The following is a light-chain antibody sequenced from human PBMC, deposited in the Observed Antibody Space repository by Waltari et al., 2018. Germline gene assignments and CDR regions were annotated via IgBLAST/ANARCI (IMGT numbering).Light chain of an antibody. Sequence: EIELTQSPGPLPFSPGDRATLSCRASQSVSKFLAWYQQKPGQAPRLLIYDASTRATGIPDRFSATGWGTDFSLSISRLEPEDFAVYYCQKYGTLPATFGQGTKVQMK. V-gene: IGKV3-20*01. J-gene: IGKJ1*01. CDR1: QSVSKF. CDR2: DAS. CDR3: QKYGTLPAT.